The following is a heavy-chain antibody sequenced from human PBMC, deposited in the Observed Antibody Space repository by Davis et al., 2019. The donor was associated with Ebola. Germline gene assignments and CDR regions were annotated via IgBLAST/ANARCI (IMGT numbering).Heavy chain of an antibody. J-gene: IGHJ5*02. CDR3: ARVSDDTLGWWFDP. CDR2: VYYTGYT. D-gene: IGHD3-22*01. V-gene: IGHV4-59*01. Sequence: PSETLSLTCAVSGASISSFFWSWVRLSPGSGPEWIGNVYYTGYTNYNPSLKSRVTMSPATSKNQFSLTLRSVTAADTAVYYWARVSDDTLGWWFDPWGPGIQVTVSS. CDR1: GASISSFF.